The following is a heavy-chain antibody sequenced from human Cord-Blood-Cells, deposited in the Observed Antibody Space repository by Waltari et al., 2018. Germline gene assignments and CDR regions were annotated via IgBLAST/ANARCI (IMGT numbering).Heavy chain of an antibody. Sequence: QVQLQESGTGLVKPSETLSLTRAVSGYSISSGYHWGWTGQPPGKGLEWIGSIYHSGSTYYNPSLKSRVTISVDTSKNQFSLKLSSVTAADTAVYYCARALVVPAATFDYWGQGTLVTVSS. J-gene: IGHJ4*02. CDR2: IYHSGST. D-gene: IGHD2-2*01. V-gene: IGHV4-38-2*01. CDR3: ARALVVPAATFDY. CDR1: GYSISSGYH.